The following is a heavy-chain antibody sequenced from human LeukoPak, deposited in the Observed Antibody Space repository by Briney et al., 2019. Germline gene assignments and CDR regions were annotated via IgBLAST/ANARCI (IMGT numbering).Heavy chain of an antibody. D-gene: IGHD1-26*01. V-gene: IGHV3-7*01. CDR1: GFTCNSYW. CDR3: ARDFAIVVGATDY. J-gene: IGHJ4*02. Sequence: PGGSQRRYGAASGFTCNSYWMMWLRQAPGKGLEWVANIKQDGSKKFYVDSVKGRFTISRDNAKSSLYLEMNSLRGEDTAVYYCARDFAIVVGATDYGGQGTLVTVSS. CDR2: IKQDGSKK.